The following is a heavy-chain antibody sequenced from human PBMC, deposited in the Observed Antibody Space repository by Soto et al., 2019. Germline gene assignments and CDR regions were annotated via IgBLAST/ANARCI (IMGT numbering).Heavy chain of an antibody. Sequence: MASQTLSLTCDISGDSVSSNSAAWNWIRQSPSRGLEWLGRTYYRSKWYNDYAVSVRGRITINPDTSKNQFSLQLKSVTPDDTAVYYCARGRAAGRGDWLAPWGQGTQVTVSS. CDR2: TYYRSKWYN. J-gene: IGHJ5*02. V-gene: IGHV6-1*01. CDR1: GDSVSSNSAA. CDR3: ARGRAAGRGDWLAP. D-gene: IGHD6-13*01.